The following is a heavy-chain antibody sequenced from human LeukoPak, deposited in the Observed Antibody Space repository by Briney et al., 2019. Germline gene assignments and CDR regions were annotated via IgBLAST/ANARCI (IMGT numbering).Heavy chain of an antibody. J-gene: IGHJ4*02. V-gene: IGHV3-7*05. CDR1: GFTFSAYW. D-gene: IGHD1-1*01. CDR2: IKRDGSEK. Sequence: GGSLRLSCAASGFTFSAYWTTWVRQAPGKGLEWVANIKRDGSEKYYVDSVKGRFTISRDDARNSLYLQMNSLRAEDTAVYYCVRDFSLTRLERPFDYWGQGTPVTVSS. CDR3: VRDFSLTRLERPFDY.